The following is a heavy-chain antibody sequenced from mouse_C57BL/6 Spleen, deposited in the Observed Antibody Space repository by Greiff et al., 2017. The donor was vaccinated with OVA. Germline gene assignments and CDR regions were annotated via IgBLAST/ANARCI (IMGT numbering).Heavy chain of an antibody. CDR3: ARGLLYPYFDY. V-gene: IGHV1-54*01. D-gene: IGHD2-12*01. Sequence: QVQLKQSGAELVRPGTSVKVSCKASGYAFTNYLIEWVKQRPGQGLEWIGVINPGSGGTNYNEKFKGKATLTADKSSSTAYMPLSSLPSEDSAVSFCARGLLYPYFDYWGPGTTLTVSS. CDR2: INPGSGGT. CDR1: GYAFTNYL. J-gene: IGHJ2*01.